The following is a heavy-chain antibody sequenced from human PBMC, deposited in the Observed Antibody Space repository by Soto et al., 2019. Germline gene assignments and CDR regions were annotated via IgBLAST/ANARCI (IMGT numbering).Heavy chain of an antibody. CDR3: ARDQVAGTRYFDL. CDR2: ISSSSSYI. D-gene: IGHD6-19*01. CDR1: GFTFSSYS. Sequence: PGGSLRLSCAASGFTFSSYSMNWVRQAPGKGLEWVSSISSSSSYIYYADSVKGRFTISRDNAKNSLYLQMKSLRAEDKAVYYCARDQVAGTRYFDLWGRGTLVTVSS. J-gene: IGHJ2*01. V-gene: IGHV3-21*01.